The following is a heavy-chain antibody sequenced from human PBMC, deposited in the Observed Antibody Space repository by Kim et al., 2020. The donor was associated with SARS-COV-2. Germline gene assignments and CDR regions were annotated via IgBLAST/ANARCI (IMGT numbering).Heavy chain of an antibody. V-gene: IGHV3-48*02. D-gene: IGHD3-9*01. CDR3: ATDYDILTGLVVGDAFDI. J-gene: IGHJ3*02. Sequence: GGSLRLSCAASGFTFSSYSMNWVRQAPGKGLEWVSYISSSSSTIYYADSVKGRFTISRDNAKNSLYLQMNSLRDEDTAVYYCATDYDILTGLVVGDAFDIWGQGTMVTVSS. CDR2: ISSSSSTI. CDR1: GFTFSSYS.